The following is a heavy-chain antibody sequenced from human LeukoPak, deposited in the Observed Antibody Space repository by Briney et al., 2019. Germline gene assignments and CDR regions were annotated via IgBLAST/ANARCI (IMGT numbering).Heavy chain of an antibody. CDR2: IIPILGIA. Sequence: GASVKVSCKASGGTFSSYAISWVRQAPGQGLEWMGRIIPILGIANYAQKFQGRVTITADKSTSTAYMELSSLRSEDTAVYYCARVLSGARGVDWFDPWGQGTLVTVSS. V-gene: IGHV1-69*04. CDR3: ARVLSGARGVDWFDP. J-gene: IGHJ5*02. CDR1: GGTFSSYA. D-gene: IGHD3-10*01.